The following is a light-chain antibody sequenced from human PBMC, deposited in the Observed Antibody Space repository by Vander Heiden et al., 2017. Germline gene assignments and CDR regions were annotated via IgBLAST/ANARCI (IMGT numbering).Light chain of an antibody. J-gene: IGKJ3*01. CDR1: QSVSSN. CDR3: QHYNHSPFT. V-gene: IGKV3-15*01. CDR2: GAS. Sequence: EIVMTQSPATLSVSPGERATLSCRASQSVSSNLSWYQQKPGQDPRLLDDGASTRATGIPSRVSGSGSETDFTLTISSLQSEDFSVYYCQHYNHSPFTFGPGTKVDIK.